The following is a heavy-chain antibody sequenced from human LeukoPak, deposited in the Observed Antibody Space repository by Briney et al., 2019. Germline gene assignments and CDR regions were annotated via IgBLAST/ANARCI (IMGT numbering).Heavy chain of an antibody. V-gene: IGHV1-2*02. CDR2: INPNSGGT. CDR1: GYTFNGYY. Sequence: GASVKVSCKSSGYTFNGYYMHWVRQAPGQGLEWMGWINPNSGGTNYAQKFQGRVTITRNTSISTAYMELSSLRSEDTAVYYCARARRYFDWLRSSYYMDVWGKGTTVTVSS. CDR3: ARARRYFDWLRSSYYMDV. D-gene: IGHD3-9*01. J-gene: IGHJ6*03.